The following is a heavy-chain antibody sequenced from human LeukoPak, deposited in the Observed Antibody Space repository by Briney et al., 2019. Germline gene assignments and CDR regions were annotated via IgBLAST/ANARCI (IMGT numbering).Heavy chain of an antibody. D-gene: IGHD1-14*01. J-gene: IGHJ4*02. CDR2: ISYDGSNK. CDR3: VQGLHHHTGSDY. V-gene: IGHV3-30*03. CDR1: GFTFSSYG. Sequence: PGGSLRLSCAASGFTFSSYGMHWVRQAPGKGLEWVAVISYDGSNKYYADSVKGRFTISRDNSKNTLYLQMNSLRAEDTAVYYCVQGLHHHTGSDYWGQGTLVTVSA.